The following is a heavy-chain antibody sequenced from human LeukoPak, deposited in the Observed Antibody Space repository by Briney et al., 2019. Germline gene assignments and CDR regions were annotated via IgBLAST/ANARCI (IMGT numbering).Heavy chain of an antibody. CDR1: GFTVSSNY. D-gene: IGHD6-13*01. Sequence: GGSLRLSCAASGFTVSSNYMSWVRQAPGKGLEWVSVIYSGGSTYYADSVKGRFTISRDNSKNTLYLQMNSLRAEDTAVYYCIAADASPGEDYWGQGTLVTVSS. CDR3: IAADASPGEDY. CDR2: IYSGGST. J-gene: IGHJ4*02. V-gene: IGHV3-53*01.